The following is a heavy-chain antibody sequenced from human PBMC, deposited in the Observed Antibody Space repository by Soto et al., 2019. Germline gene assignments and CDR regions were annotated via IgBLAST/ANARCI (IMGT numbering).Heavy chain of an antibody. J-gene: IGHJ4*02. V-gene: IGHV4-4*02. Sequence: QVQLQESGPGLVKPEGTLTLSCTVSGDSVTTNNWWSWVRQPPGKGLEWIGEIYHSGSTSYNSSLKSRVTISIDKSTNHFSLKMTSLTAADTALYYCVRGAYLARGFYLDKCGQGTVVTVSS. CDR1: GDSVTTNNW. CDR2: IYHSGST. CDR3: VRGAYLARGFYLDK. D-gene: IGHD3-10*01.